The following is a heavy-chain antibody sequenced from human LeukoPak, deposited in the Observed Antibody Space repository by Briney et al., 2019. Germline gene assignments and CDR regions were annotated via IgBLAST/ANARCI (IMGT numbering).Heavy chain of an antibody. Sequence: GGSLRLSCAASGFTFSSYAMSWVRQAPGKGLEWVSGISGSGGSTYYADSVRGRFTISRDNSNNTLYLQLNNLTADDRAVYSCAKEKRFLEWLFRPYYYDSWGQGNLVTVSS. CDR3: AKEKRFLEWLFRPYYYDS. D-gene: IGHD3-3*01. CDR1: GFTFSSYA. V-gene: IGHV3-23*01. CDR2: ISGSGGST. J-gene: IGHJ4*02.